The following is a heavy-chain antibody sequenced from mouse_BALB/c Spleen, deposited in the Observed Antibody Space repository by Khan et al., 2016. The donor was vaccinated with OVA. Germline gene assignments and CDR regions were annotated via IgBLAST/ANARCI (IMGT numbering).Heavy chain of an antibody. CDR1: GYSITSDYA. CDR2: ITYSGST. J-gene: IGHJ2*01. Sequence: EVQLQESGPGLVKPSQSLSLTCTVTGYSITSDYAWNWIRQFPGNKLEWMGYITYSGSTSYNPSLKSRISITRDTSKNQFFLQLNSVTTEDTATYYCARSGTISTVVVTDFDVWGQGTTLTVSS. D-gene: IGHD1-1*01. CDR3: ARSGTISTVVVTDFDV. V-gene: IGHV3-2*02.